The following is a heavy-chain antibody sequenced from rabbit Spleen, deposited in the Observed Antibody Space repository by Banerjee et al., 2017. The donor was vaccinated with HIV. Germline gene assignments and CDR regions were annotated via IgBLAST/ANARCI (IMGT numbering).Heavy chain of an antibody. CDR3: ARDGVGGSYFAL. V-gene: IGHV1S40*01. CDR1: GFSFSYSDY. J-gene: IGHJ4*01. D-gene: IGHD8-1*01. Sequence: QSLEESGGDLVKPGASLTLTCTASGFSFSYSDYMCWVRQPPGKGPEWIACIGAGVSSTTYYATWAKGRFTISRENAQNTVFLQMTSLTAADTATYFCARDGVGGSYFALWGPGTLVTVS. CDR2: IGAGVSSTT.